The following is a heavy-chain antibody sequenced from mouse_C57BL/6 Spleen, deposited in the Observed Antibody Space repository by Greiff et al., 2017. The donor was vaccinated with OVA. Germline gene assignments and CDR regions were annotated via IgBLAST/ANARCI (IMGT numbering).Heavy chain of an antibody. Sequence: EVQRVESGGGLVKPGGSLKLSCAASGFTFSSYAMSWVRQTPEKRLEWVATISDGGSYTYYPDNVKGRFTISRDNAKNNLYLQMSHLKSEDTAMYYCARDVDGREAYWGQGTLVTVSA. J-gene: IGHJ3*01. CDR3: ARDVDGREAY. V-gene: IGHV5-4*01. CDR2: ISDGGSYT. CDR1: GFTFSSYA. D-gene: IGHD1-1*01.